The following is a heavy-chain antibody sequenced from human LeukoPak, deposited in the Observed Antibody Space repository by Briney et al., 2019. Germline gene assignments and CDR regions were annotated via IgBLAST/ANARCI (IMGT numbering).Heavy chain of an antibody. J-gene: IGHJ3*02. Sequence: GGSLRVSCAASGFTFSSYWMSWVRQAPGKGLEWVANIKQDGSEKYYVDSVKGRFTISRDNAKNSLYLQMNSLRAEDTAVYYCASIAVAFHAFDIWGQGTMVTVSS. CDR3: ASIAVAFHAFDI. V-gene: IGHV3-7*03. D-gene: IGHD6-19*01. CDR1: GFTFSSYW. CDR2: IKQDGSEK.